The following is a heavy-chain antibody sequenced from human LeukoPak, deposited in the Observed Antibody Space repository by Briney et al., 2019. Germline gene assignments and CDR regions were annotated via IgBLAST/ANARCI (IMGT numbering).Heavy chain of an antibody. D-gene: IGHD6-13*01. Sequence: SVTVSCTASGGTFSSYAISWVRQAPGQGLEWMGGIIPIFGTANYAQKFQGRVTITADESTSTAYMELSSLRSEDTAVYYCATPAAGDYYFDYWGQGTLVTVSS. J-gene: IGHJ4*02. V-gene: IGHV1-69*13. CDR2: IIPIFGTA. CDR3: ATPAAGDYYFDY. CDR1: GGTFSSYA.